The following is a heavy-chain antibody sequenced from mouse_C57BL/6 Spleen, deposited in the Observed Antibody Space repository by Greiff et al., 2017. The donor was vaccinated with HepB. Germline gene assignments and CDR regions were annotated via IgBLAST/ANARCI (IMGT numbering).Heavy chain of an antibody. Sequence: VQLQQSGAELAKPGASVKLSCKASGYTFTSYWMHWVKQRPGQGLEWTGYINPSSGYTKYNQKFKDKATLTADKSSSTAYMQLSSLTYEDSAVYYCARNYYGSSPHWYFDVWGTGTTVTVSS. CDR1: GYTFTSYW. CDR3: ARNYYGSSPHWYFDV. D-gene: IGHD1-1*01. V-gene: IGHV1-7*01. J-gene: IGHJ1*03. CDR2: INPSSGYT.